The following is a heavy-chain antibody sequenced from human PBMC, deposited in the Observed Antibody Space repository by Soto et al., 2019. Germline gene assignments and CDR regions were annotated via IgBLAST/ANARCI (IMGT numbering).Heavy chain of an antibody. CDR2: IWYDGSNK. V-gene: IGHV3-33*01. J-gene: IGHJ4*02. CDR1: GFTFSSYG. D-gene: IGHD6-13*01. CDR3: ARVGIAAADTLGY. Sequence: QVQLVESGGGVVQPGRSLRLSCAASGFTFSSYGMHWVRQAPGKGLEWVAVIWYDGSNKYYADSVKGRFTISRDNSKNTLYLQMNSLRAEDTAVYYCARVGIAAADTLGYWGQGTLVTVSS.